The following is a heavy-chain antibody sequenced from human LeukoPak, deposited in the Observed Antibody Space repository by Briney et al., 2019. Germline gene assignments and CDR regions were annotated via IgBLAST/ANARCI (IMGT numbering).Heavy chain of an antibody. CDR1: GFTFSSYA. CDR2: ISSSGVNT. V-gene: IGHV3-23*01. CDR3: ATMRGFPNWFGP. Sequence: PGGSLRLSCAASGFTFSSYAMGWVRQTPGKGLEWVSCISSSGVNTYYADSVEGRFTTSRDNSKSTLYLQMNSLRTEDTALYYCATMRGFPNWFGPWGQGALVTVSS. J-gene: IGHJ5*02.